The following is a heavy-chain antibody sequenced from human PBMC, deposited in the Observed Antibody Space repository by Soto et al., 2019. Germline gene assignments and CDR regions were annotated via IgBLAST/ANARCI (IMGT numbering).Heavy chain of an antibody. Sequence: EGSLRLSCAASGFSFSDYAMNWVRQGPGKGLEWVASIDSRSTFIYYADSVRGRFTISRDNAKSSLYLQMSSLRVEDTAVYYCARDPLWFVEIGYFDYWGQGA. CDR3: ARDPLWFVEIGYFDY. CDR1: GFSFSDYA. CDR2: IDSRSTFI. D-gene: IGHD3-10*01. J-gene: IGHJ4*02. V-gene: IGHV3-21*01.